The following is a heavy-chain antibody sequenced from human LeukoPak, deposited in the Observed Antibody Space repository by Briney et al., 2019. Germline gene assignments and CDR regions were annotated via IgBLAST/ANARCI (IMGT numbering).Heavy chain of an antibody. D-gene: IGHD3-16*02. CDR3: ARTSYDYVWGSYRLFDY. CDR2: IIPIFGTA. V-gene: IGHV1-69*01. J-gene: IGHJ4*02. Sequence: SVKVSCEASGGTFSSYAISWVRQAPRQGLEWMGGIIPIFGTANYAQKFQGRVTITADESTSTAYMELSSLRSEDTAVYYCARTSYDYVWGSYRLFDYWGQGTLVTVSS. CDR1: GGTFSSYA.